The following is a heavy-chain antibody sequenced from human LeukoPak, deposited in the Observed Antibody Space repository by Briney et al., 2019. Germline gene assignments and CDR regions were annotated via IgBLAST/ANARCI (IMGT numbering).Heavy chain of an antibody. CDR1: GFTFSSYG. D-gene: IGHD3-3*01. CDR2: IRYDGSNK. J-gene: IGHJ5*02. CDR3: AKDHYDFWSDYWPPFDP. V-gene: IGHV3-30*02. Sequence: PGRSLRLSCAASGFTFSSYGMHWVRQAPGKGLEWVAFIRYDGSNKYYADSVKGRFTISRDNSKNTLYLQMNSLRAEDTAVYYCAKDHYDFWSDYWPPFDPWGQGTLVTVSS.